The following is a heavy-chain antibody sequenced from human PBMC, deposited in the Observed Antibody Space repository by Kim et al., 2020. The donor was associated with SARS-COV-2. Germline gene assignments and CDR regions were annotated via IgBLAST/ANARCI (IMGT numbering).Heavy chain of an antibody. V-gene: IGHV1-46*01. Sequence: SYAQKFQGRVTMTRDTSTSTVYMELSSLRSEDTAVYYCARMNSGYEFNYWGQGTLVTVSS. D-gene: IGHD5-12*01. CDR3: ARMNSGYEFNY. J-gene: IGHJ4*02.